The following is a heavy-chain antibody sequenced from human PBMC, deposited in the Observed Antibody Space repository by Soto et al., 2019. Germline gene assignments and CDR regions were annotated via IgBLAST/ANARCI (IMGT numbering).Heavy chain of an antibody. D-gene: IGHD2-2*01. Sequence: GGSLRLCCAASGFTFSSYGMHWVRQAPGKGLEWVAVISYDGSNKYYADSVKGRFTISRDNSKNTLYLQMNSLRAEDTAVYYCAKDPALRVLVAAATDYWGQGTLVT. CDR2: ISYDGSNK. J-gene: IGHJ4*02. V-gene: IGHV3-30*18. CDR3: AKDPALRVLVAAATDY. CDR1: GFTFSSYG.